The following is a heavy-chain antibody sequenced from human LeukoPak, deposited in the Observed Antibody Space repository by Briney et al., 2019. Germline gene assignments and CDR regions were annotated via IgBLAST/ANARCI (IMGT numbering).Heavy chain of an antibody. Sequence: GGSLRLSCAASGFTFSSYWMSWVRQAPGKGLEWVANIKRDGSDKNYVDSVKGRFTVSRDNAKNSLYLQMNSLRVEDTAVYYCARDVSGVLDYWGQGTLWTVSS. D-gene: IGHD3-10*01. CDR1: GFTFSSYW. J-gene: IGHJ4*03. CDR2: IKRDGSDK. V-gene: IGHV3-7*05. CDR3: ARDVSGVLDY.